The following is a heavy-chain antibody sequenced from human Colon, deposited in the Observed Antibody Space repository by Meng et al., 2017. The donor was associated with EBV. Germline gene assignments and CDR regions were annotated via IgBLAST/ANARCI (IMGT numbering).Heavy chain of an antibody. CDR1: GASSTSHKW. Sequence: REPVPASLTPLEPLPPPWASTGASSTSHKWWAGVRQPPGKGLEWIGEIPHRGSSAYNPSLKSRVSMSIDKSKNQFSLKLTSVTAADTAVYHCLRGSGGSVWGQGTLVTVSS. CDR3: LRGSGGSV. V-gene: IGHV4-4*03. CDR2: IPHRGSS. J-gene: IGHJ1*01. D-gene: IGHD3-10*01.